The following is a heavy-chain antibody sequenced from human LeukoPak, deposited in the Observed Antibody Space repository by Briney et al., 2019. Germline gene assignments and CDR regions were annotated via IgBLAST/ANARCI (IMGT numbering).Heavy chain of an antibody. CDR3: ARDGVAGPVLGYFDY. D-gene: IGHD2-15*01. Sequence: GGSLRLSCAASGFTFSSYGMHWVRQAPGKGLEWVAVIWYDGSNKYYADSVKGRFTISRDNSKNTLYLQMNSLRAEDTAVYYCARDGVAGPVLGYFDYWGQGTLVTVSS. J-gene: IGHJ4*02. V-gene: IGHV3-33*01. CDR2: IWYDGSNK. CDR1: GFTFSSYG.